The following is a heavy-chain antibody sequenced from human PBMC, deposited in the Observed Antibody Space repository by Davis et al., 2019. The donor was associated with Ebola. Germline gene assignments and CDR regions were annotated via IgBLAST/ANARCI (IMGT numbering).Heavy chain of an antibody. CDR3: ARGGKFYSDYPRSNKFDF. V-gene: IGHV4-34*01. CDR1: GAFFSDYH. D-gene: IGHD4-11*01. CDR2: INHRGDT. Sequence: MPSETLSLTCAVSGAFFSDYHWSWLRQSPEKGLEWIGQINHRGDTYYNPSLQSRLTISIDTSKTQFSLRLSSVAAADTAVYFCARGGKFYSDYPRSNKFDFWGQGTLVTVSS. J-gene: IGHJ4*02.